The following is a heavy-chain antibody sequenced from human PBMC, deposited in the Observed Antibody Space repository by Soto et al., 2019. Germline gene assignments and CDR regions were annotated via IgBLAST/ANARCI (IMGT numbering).Heavy chain of an antibody. CDR3: ARDGRPYCSSTSCYYYYGMDV. V-gene: IGHV3-11*01. CDR1: GFTFSDYY. D-gene: IGHD2-2*01. J-gene: IGHJ6*02. Sequence: PGGSLRLSCAASGFTFSDYYMSWIRQAPGKGLEWVSYISSSGSTIYHADSVKGRFTISRDNAKNSLYLQMNSLRAEDTAVYYCARDGRPYCSSTSCYYYYGMDVWGQGTTVTVSS. CDR2: ISSSGSTI.